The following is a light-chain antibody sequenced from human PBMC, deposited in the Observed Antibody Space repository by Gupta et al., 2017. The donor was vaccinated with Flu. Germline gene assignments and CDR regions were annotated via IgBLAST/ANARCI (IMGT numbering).Light chain of an antibody. CDR1: SANIGSNT. J-gene: IGLJ1*01. Sequence: SSANIGSNTVNGYQQVPGTAPKLLIYNDNQRPSGVPDRFSASRSGTSASLAISGLQSEDEADYYCAAWEDTLIGYVFGTGTKLTV. CDR3: AAWEDTLIGYV. V-gene: IGLV1-44*01. CDR2: NDN.